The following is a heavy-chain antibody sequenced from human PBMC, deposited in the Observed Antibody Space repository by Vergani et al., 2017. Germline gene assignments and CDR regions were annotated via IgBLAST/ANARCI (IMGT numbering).Heavy chain of an antibody. CDR2: IYYSGST. CDR1: GGSISSSSYY. V-gene: IGHV4-39*01. Sequence: QLQLQESGPGLVKPSETLSLTCTVSGGSISSSSYYWGWIRQPPGKGLEWIGSIYYSGSTYDNPSLKSRVTISVDTSKNQFSLKLSSVTAADTAVYYCARRYYDFWSGYYRGWFDPWGQGTLVTVSS. J-gene: IGHJ5*02. CDR3: ARRYYDFWSGYYRGWFDP. D-gene: IGHD3-3*01.